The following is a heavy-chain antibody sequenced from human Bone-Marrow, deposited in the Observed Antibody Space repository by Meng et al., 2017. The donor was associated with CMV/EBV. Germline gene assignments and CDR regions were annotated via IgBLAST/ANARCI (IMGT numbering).Heavy chain of an antibody. V-gene: IGHV3-74*01. CDR2: INSDGSST. CDR1: GFTFSSYW. Sequence: GESLKISCAASGFTFSSYWMHWVRQAPGKGLVWVSRINSDGSSTSYADSVKGRFTISRDNAKNTLYLQMNSLRAEDTAVYYCASLLYYPNWFDPWGQGTRVTVSS. D-gene: IGHD3-10*01. CDR3: ASLLYYPNWFDP. J-gene: IGHJ5*02.